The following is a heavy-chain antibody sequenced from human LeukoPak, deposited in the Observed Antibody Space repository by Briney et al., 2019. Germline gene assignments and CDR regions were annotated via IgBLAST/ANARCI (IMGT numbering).Heavy chain of an antibody. CDR1: GYSFTSYW. V-gene: IGHV5-51*01. D-gene: IGHD6-19*01. CDR2: IYPGDSDT. J-gene: IGHJ3*02. CDR3: ARHDSGWSTGAVNTRETDAFDI. Sequence: GESLKISCKGSGYSFTSYWIGWVRQMPGKGLEWMRIIYPGDSDTRYSPSFQGQVTISADKSISTAYLQWSSLKASDTAMYYCARHDSGWSTGAVNTRETDAFDIWGQGTMVTVSS.